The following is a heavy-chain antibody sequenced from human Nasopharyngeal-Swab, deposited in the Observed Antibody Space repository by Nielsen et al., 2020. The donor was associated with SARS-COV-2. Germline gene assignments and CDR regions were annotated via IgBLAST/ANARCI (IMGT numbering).Heavy chain of an antibody. V-gene: IGHV1-3*01. CDR1: GYTFTSYS. Sequence: ASVKVSCNASGYTFTSYSMHWVRQAPGQRLEWMGWINAGNGNTKYSQKFQGRVTITRDTSASTAYLELSSLRSEDTAVYYCARDYYSYGQYYYYYIDVWGKGTTVTVSS. CDR2: INAGNGNT. CDR3: ARDYYSYGQYYYYYIDV. J-gene: IGHJ6*03. D-gene: IGHD5-18*01.